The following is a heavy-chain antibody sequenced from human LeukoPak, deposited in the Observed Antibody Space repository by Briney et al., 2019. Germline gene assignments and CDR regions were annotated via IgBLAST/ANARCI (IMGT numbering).Heavy chain of an antibody. J-gene: IGHJ4*02. Sequence: GGSLRLSCAASGFTFSSYGMHWVRQAPGKGLEWVAVISYDGNKKYYADSVKGRVTISRDNSKNTLHLQMSSLRAEDTAVYYCAKAGDSGYDSPDYWGPGTQVTVSS. CDR1: GFTFSSYG. D-gene: IGHD5-12*01. V-gene: IGHV3-30*18. CDR2: ISYDGNKK. CDR3: AKAGDSGYDSPDY.